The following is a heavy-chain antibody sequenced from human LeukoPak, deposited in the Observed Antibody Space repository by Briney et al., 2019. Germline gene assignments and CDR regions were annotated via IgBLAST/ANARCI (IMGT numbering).Heavy chain of an antibody. CDR3: ARGLRFLEWSFIDY. Sequence: AGRSLRLSCAASGFTFDDYGMSWVRQAPGKGLEWVSGINWNGGSTGYADSVKGRFTISRDNAKNSLYLQMNSLRAEDTALYYCARGLRFLEWSFIDYWGQGTLVTVSS. V-gene: IGHV3-20*04. J-gene: IGHJ4*02. CDR2: INWNGGST. D-gene: IGHD3-3*01. CDR1: GFTFDDYG.